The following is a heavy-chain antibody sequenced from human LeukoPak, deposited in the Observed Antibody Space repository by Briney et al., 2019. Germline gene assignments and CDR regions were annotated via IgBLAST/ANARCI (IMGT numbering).Heavy chain of an antibody. CDR2: INPNSGGT. CDR1: GYTFTGYY. V-gene: IGHV1-2*02. D-gene: IGHD6-13*01. CDR3: ARIYSSSWYSPIDY. Sequence: GASVKVSCKASGYTFTGYYMHWVRQAPGQGLEWMGWINPNSGGTNYAQKFQGRVTMTRDTSISTAYMELSRLRSDDTAVYYCARIYSSSWYSPIDYWGQGTLVTVSS. J-gene: IGHJ4*02.